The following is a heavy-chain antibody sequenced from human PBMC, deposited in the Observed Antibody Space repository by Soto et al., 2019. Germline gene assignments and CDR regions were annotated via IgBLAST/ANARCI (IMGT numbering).Heavy chain of an antibody. V-gene: IGHV4-39*01. J-gene: IGHJ4*02. CDR2: TYYSGST. CDR1: GGSVNSTDDF. Sequence: QLQLQVSGPGLVKPSETLSLTCTVSGGSVNSTDDFWGWIRQPPGKGLEWIGSTYYSGSTNYNPSLNPSLKSRLTISVDTSKNQFSLRLSSVTAADTAVYNCVSFTKYLLTFHYWGQGALVTVSS. CDR3: VSFTKYLLTFHY. D-gene: IGHD3-10*01.